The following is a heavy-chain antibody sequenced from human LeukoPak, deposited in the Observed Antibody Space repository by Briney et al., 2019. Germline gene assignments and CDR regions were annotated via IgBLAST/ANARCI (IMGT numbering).Heavy chain of an antibody. V-gene: IGHV4-34*01. CDR3: VRGGWESSSSWYHY. D-gene: IGHD6-13*01. Sequence: PSETLSLTCAVYGGSFSGYYWSWIRQPPGKGLEWIGEINHSGSTNYNPSLKSRVTISVDTSKNQFSLKLSSVTAADTAVYYCVRGGWESSSSWYHYWGQGTLVTVSS. CDR2: INHSGST. CDR1: GGSFSGYY. J-gene: IGHJ4*02.